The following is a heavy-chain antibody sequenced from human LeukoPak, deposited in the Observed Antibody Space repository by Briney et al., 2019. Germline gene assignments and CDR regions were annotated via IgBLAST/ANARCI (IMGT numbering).Heavy chain of an antibody. CDR1: GFTFSRYR. J-gene: IGHJ4*02. CDR3: ARDVSYGWYYFDY. Sequence: GGSLRLSCAASGFTFSRYRMSWLRQAPGKGLGWVANINQDGSERHYADSVEGRFVISRDNDKNSLSLQMNSPRAEDTAVYYCARDVSYGWYYFDYWGQGTLVTVSS. CDR2: INQDGSER. D-gene: IGHD5-18*01. V-gene: IGHV3-7*03.